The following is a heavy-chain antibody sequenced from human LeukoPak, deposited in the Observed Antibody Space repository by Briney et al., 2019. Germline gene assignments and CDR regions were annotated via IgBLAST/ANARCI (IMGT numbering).Heavy chain of an antibody. CDR2: IKQDGSEK. CDR1: GFSFSSYW. D-gene: IGHD5-12*01. Sequence: GGSLRLSCAASGFSFSSYWMSWVRHTPGKGLEWVANIKQDGSEKYYVDSVKGRFTISKDNAKNSLYLQMNSLRVEDTAVYYCARIRGGGYDFESSSWFFYYWGQGTLVTVSS. J-gene: IGHJ4*02. V-gene: IGHV3-7*01. CDR3: ARIRGGGYDFESSSWFFYY.